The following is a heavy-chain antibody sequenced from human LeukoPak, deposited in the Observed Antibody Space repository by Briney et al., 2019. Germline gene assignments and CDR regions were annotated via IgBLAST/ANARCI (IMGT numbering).Heavy chain of an antibody. CDR1: GGSISSSSYY. D-gene: IGHD3-10*01. CDR2: IYYSGST. J-gene: IGHJ4*02. CDR3: ARDLSGYYGSGSYTY. V-gene: IGHV4-39*07. Sequence: SETLSLTCTVSGGSISSSSYYWGWIRQPPGKGLEWIGSIYYSGSTYYNPSLKSRVTISVDTSKNQFSLKLSSVTAADTAVYYCARDLSGYYGSGSYTYWGQGTLVTVSS.